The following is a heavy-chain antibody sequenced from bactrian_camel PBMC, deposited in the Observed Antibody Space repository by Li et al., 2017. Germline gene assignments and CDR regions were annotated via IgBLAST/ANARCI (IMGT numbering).Heavy chain of an antibody. V-gene: IGHV3S53*01. J-gene: IGHJ4*01. D-gene: IGHD3*01. CDR3: AAEPVGWRDDCSRRDYDY. CDR2: IYTRGTT. Sequence: QVQLVESGGGSVQAGGSLRLFCATSRSTVIPNCMGWFRQAPGKEREGVAHIYTRGTTYYADSVKGRFTISQDNAKNTVYLQMNSLKPEDTAMYYCAAEPVGWRDDCSRRDYDYWGQGTQVTVS. CDR1: RSTVIPNC.